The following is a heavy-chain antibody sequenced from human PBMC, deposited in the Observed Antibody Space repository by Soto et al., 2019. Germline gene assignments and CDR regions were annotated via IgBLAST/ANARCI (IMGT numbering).Heavy chain of an antibody. J-gene: IGHJ6*02. V-gene: IGHV1-2*04. CDR3: ARGHSTDCSNGVCPVFYNHDMGV. Sequence: ASVKVSCKASGYSFTDYHIHWVRQAPGQGLEWLGRINPKSGGTSTAQKFQGWVTMTRDRSISTVYMELTRLRSDDTAVYFCARGHSTDCSNGVCPVFYNHDMGVWGQGTTVAV. CDR2: INPKSGGT. CDR1: GYSFTDYH. D-gene: IGHD2-8*01.